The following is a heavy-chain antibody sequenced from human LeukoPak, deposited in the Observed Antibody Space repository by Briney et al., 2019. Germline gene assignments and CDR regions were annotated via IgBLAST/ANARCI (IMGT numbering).Heavy chain of an antibody. CDR1: GGSISSSSYY. CDR3: ARRGGIIRGVASYYYMDV. J-gene: IGHJ6*03. V-gene: IGHV4-39*01. CDR2: IYYSGST. Sequence: SETLSLTCTVSGGSISSSSYYWGWIRQPPGKGLEWIGSIYYSGSTYYNPSLKSRVTISVDTSKNQLSLKLSSVTAADTAAYYCARRGGIIRGVASYYYMDVWGKGTTVTISS. D-gene: IGHD3-10*01.